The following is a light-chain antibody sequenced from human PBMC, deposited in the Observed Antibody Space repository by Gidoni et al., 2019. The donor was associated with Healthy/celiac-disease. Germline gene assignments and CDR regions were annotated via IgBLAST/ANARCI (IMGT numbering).Light chain of an antibody. CDR3: QQYDNLPLT. CDR1: QDITNY. J-gene: IGKJ4*01. V-gene: IGKV1-33*01. Sequence: DIQITQSPSPLSASVGDRVTITCQASQDITNYLDWYQQKPGTAPKLLIYDASNLETGVPSRFSGSGSETDFTFTISSLQPEDIATYYCQQYDNLPLTFGGXTKVEIK. CDR2: DAS.